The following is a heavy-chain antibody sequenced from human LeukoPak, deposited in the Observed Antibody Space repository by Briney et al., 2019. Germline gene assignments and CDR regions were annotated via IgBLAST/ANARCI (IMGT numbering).Heavy chain of an antibody. CDR2: IYTSGST. V-gene: IGHV4-4*09. CDR1: GGSISSYY. CDR3: ASSYDSSGYYSLGFDY. Sequence: SETLSLTCTVSGGSISSYYWSWIRQPPGKGLEWIGYIYTSGSTNYSPSLKSRVTISVDTSKNQFSLKLSSVTAADTAVYYCASSYDSSGYYSLGFDYWGQGTLVTVSS. D-gene: IGHD3-22*01. J-gene: IGHJ4*02.